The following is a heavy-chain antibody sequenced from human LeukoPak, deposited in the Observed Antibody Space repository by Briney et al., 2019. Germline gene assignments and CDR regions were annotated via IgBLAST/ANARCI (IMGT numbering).Heavy chain of an antibody. CDR3: ARRGRYCSSTSCYRFRWFDP. V-gene: IGHV4-34*01. CDR1: GGSFSGYY. CDR2: INHSGST. Sequence: SETLSLTCAVYGGSFSGYYWSWIRQPPGKGLEWIGEINHSGSTNYNPSLKSRVTISVDTSKNQFSLKLSSVTAADTAVYYCARRGRYCSSTSCYRFRWFDPWGQGTLVTVSS. D-gene: IGHD2-2*01. J-gene: IGHJ5*02.